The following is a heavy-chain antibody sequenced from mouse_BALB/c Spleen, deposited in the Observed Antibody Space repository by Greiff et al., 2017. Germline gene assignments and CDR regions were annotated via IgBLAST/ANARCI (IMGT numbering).Heavy chain of an antibody. CDR1: GFTFSSFG. J-gene: IGHJ3*01. CDR2: ISSGSSTI. CDR3: ARGGNYYGRPFAY. D-gene: IGHD1-2*01. V-gene: IGHV5-17*02. Sequence: EVMLVESGGGLVQPGGSRKLSCAASGFTFSSFGMHWVRQAPEKGLEWVAYISSGSSTIYYADTVKGRFTISRDNPKNTLFLQMTSLRSEDTAMYYCARGGNYYGRPFAYWGQGTLVTVSA.